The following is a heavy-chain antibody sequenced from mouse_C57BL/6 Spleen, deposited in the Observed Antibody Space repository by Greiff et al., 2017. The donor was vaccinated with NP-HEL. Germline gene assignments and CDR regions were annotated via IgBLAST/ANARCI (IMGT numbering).Heavy chain of an antibody. Sequence: EVMLVESGGGLVKPGGSLKLSCAASGFTFSSYAMSWVRQTPEKRLEWVATISDGGSYTYYPDNVKGRFTISRDNAKNNLYLQMSHLKSEDTAMDYCARGGAAQAFYYFDYWGQGTTLTVSS. V-gene: IGHV5-4*03. CDR2: ISDGGSYT. D-gene: IGHD3-2*02. CDR1: GFTFSSYA. J-gene: IGHJ2*01. CDR3: ARGGAAQAFYYFDY.